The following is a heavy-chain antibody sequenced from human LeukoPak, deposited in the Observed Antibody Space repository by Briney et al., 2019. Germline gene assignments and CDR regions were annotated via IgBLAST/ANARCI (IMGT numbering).Heavy chain of an antibody. CDR3: ARGFVVVVITNNWFDP. V-gene: IGHV4-34*01. D-gene: IGHD3-22*01. CDR2: INHSGST. Sequence: SETLSLTCTVSGGSISGYYWSWIRQPPGKGLEWIGEINHSGSTNYNPSLKSRVTISVDTSKNQFSLKLSSVTAADTAVYYCARGFVVVVITNNWFDPWGQGTLVTVSS. J-gene: IGHJ5*02. CDR1: GGSISGYY.